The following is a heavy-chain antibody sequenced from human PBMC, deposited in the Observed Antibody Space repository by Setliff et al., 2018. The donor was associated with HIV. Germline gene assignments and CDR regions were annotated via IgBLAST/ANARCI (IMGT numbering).Heavy chain of an antibody. Sequence: GGSLRLSCAASGFTFSTYGMYWVRQAPGKGLEWVAVIWYDGSNKYYEDSVQGRFTISRDNAKNSLYLQMNSLRVEDTAVYYCARASYSSGWYAVMDVWGKGTTVTVS. D-gene: IGHD6-19*01. CDR2: IWYDGSNK. CDR3: ARASYSSGWYAVMDV. CDR1: GFTFSTYG. J-gene: IGHJ6*03. V-gene: IGHV3-33*01.